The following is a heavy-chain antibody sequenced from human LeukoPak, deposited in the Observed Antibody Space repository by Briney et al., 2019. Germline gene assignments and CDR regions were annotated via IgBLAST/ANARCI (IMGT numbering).Heavy chain of an antibody. D-gene: IGHD5-18*01. CDR3: ARQGIQTYYFDY. CDR1: GGTFSSYA. V-gene: IGHV1-69*13. CDR2: IIPIFGTA. Sequence: ASVKVSCKASGGTFSSYAISWVRQAPGQGLEWMGGIIPIFGTANYAQKFQGRVTITADESTSTAYMELSSLRSEDTAAYYCARQGIQTYYFDYWGQGTLVTVSS. J-gene: IGHJ4*02.